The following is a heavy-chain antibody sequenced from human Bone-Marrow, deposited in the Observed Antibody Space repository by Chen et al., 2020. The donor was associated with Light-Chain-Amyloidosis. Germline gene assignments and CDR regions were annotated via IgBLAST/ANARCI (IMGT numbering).Heavy chain of an antibody. J-gene: IGHJ4*02. Sequence: EVELVESGGALVQPGGSLRLSCAASGFTFSGHDMNWVRQAPGKGLEWVSSISRSGGSTNYADSVRGRFTISRDNSKNTLYLHLNSLRAEDTAVYYCARIFDAETFDSWGQGTQVTVSS. CDR3: ARIFDAETFDS. D-gene: IGHD3-3*01. CDR1: GFTFSGHD. V-gene: IGHV3-23*04. CDR2: ISRSGGST.